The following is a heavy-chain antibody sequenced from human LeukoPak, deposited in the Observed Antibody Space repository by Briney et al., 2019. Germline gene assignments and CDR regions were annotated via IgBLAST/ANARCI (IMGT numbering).Heavy chain of an antibody. V-gene: IGHV4-39*07. CDR3: ARAEYYYDSSGYYPFGY. Sequence: SETLSLTCTVSGGSISSSSYYWGWIRQPPGKGLEWIGTIYYSGSTYYNPCLKSRVTISVDTSKNQFSLKLSSVTAADTAVYFCARAEYYYDSSGYYPFGYWGQGTLVTVSS. CDR2: IYYSGST. D-gene: IGHD3-22*01. J-gene: IGHJ4*02. CDR1: GGSISSSSYY.